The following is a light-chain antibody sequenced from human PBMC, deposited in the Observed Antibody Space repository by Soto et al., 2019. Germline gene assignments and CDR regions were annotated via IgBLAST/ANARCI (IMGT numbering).Light chain of an antibody. CDR2: EVI. CDR1: SSDVGSYNL. CDR3: CSYAGVGV. J-gene: IGLJ3*02. V-gene: IGLV2-23*02. Sequence: QSALTQPASVSGPPGQSITISCTGTSSDVGSYNLVSWYQQHPGKAPKLIIYEVIKRPSGVSNRFSGSKSGNTASLTISGLQAEDEADYYCCSYAGVGVFGGGTKLTVL.